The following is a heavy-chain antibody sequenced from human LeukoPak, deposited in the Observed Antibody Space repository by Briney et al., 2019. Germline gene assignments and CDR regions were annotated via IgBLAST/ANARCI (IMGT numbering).Heavy chain of an antibody. D-gene: IGHD4/OR15-4a*01. CDR1: GFIFSDYH. Sequence: GGSLRLSCAASGFIFSDYHMSWIRQAPGKGLEWVSYSSSSGSTIYYADSVKGRFIMSRDNAKKSLNLQMNSLRAEDTAVYYCARRAGAYSHPYDYWGQGTLVTVSS. V-gene: IGHV3-11*01. J-gene: IGHJ4*02. CDR2: SSSSGSTI. CDR3: ARRAGAYSHPYDY.